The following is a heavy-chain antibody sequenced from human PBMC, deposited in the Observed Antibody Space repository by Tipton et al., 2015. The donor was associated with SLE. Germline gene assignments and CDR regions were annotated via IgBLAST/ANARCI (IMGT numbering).Heavy chain of an antibody. CDR2: IYDRGST. CDR1: GGSFSGYY. CDR3: SEGYYFDY. Sequence: TLSLTCAVYGGSFSGYYWSWIRQPPGKGLEWIGSIYDRGSTNYNPSLKSRVTISVDTSKNHFSLKLSSVTAADTAVYYCSEGYYFDYWGQGTLVTVSS. V-gene: IGHV4-34*03. J-gene: IGHJ4*02.